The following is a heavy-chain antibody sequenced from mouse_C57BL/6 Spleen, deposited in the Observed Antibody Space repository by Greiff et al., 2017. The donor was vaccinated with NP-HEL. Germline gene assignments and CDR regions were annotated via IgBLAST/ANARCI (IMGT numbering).Heavy chain of an antibody. Sequence: QVQLQQPGAELVRPGSSVKLSCKASGYTFTSYWMHWVKQRPIQGLEWIGNIDPSDSDTHYNQKFKDKATLTVDQSSSTAYMQLSSLTSEDSAVYYCARSSYGSAWFAYWGKGTLVTVSA. CDR3: ARSSYGSAWFAY. CDR1: GYTFTSYW. D-gene: IGHD1-1*02. CDR2: IDPSDSDT. J-gene: IGHJ3*01. V-gene: IGHV1-52*01.